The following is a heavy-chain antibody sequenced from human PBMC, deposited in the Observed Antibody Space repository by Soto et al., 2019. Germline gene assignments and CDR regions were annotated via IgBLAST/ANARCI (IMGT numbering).Heavy chain of an antibody. V-gene: IGHV4-31*03. CDR2: IYYSGST. J-gene: IGHJ3*02. D-gene: IGHD3-10*01. Sequence: QVQLQESGPGMVKPSQTLSLTCTVSGGSISSGGYYWSRIRQHPGKGLEWTGNIYYSGSTYYNPSLKSRVTISVDTSKNQFSLKLSSVTAADTAVYYCARVGSYHSTAFDIWGQGTMVTVSS. CDR1: GGSISSGGYY. CDR3: ARVGSYHSTAFDI.